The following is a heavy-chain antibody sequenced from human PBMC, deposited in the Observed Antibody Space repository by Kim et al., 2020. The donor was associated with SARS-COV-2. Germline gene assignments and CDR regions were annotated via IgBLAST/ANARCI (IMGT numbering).Heavy chain of an antibody. Sequence: GGSLRLSCAASGFTFSSYWMSWVRQAPGKGLEWVANIKQDGSEKYYVDSVKGRFTISRDNAKNSLYLQMNSLRAEDTAVYYCARDPYSSSWYVHGDYWGQGTLVTVSS. V-gene: IGHV3-7*03. CDR3: ARDPYSSSWYVHGDY. CDR1: GFTFSSYW. J-gene: IGHJ4*02. D-gene: IGHD6-13*01. CDR2: IKQDGSEK.